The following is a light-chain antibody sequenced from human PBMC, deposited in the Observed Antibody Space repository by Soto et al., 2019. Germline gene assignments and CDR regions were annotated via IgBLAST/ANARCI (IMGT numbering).Light chain of an antibody. V-gene: IGLV1-40*01. CDR1: NSNIGASND. CDR2: GDN. CDR3: HSYDSSLSGSV. Sequence: QAVLTQSPSVSGAPGQRVTISCTGGNSNIGASNDVHWYQQIPGTAPKLLIYGDNNRPSGVPDRFSGSKSGTSASLAITGLQAEDEADYYCHSYDSSLSGSVFGGGTKLTVL. J-gene: IGLJ3*02.